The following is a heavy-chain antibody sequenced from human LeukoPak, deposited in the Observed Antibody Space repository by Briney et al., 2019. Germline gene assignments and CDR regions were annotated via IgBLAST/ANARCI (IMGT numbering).Heavy chain of an antibody. D-gene: IGHD4-17*01. CDR3: AREVGRSSDY. Sequence: SVKVSCKASGGTFSSYAISWVRQAPGQGLERMGRIIPILGIANYAQKFQGRVTITADKSTSTAYMELSSLRSEDTAVYYCAREVGRSSDYWGQGTLVTVSS. CDR1: GGTFSSYA. J-gene: IGHJ4*02. CDR2: IIPILGIA. V-gene: IGHV1-69*04.